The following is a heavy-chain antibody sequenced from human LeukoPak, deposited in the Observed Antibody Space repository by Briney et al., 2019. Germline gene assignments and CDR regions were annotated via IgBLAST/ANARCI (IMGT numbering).Heavy chain of an antibody. CDR3: ASGRYYYYMDV. Sequence: PSETLSLTRTVSGGSISSGSYYWSWIRQPAGKGLEWIGRIYTSGSTNCNPSLKSRVTMSVDTSKNQFSLKLSSVTAADTAVYYCASGRYYYYMDVWGKGTTVTVSS. CDR2: IYTSGST. V-gene: IGHV4-61*02. J-gene: IGHJ6*03. D-gene: IGHD2-15*01. CDR1: GGSISSGSYY.